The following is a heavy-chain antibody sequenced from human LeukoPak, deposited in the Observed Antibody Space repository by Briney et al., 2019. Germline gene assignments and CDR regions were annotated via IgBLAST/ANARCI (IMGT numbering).Heavy chain of an antibody. CDR3: ASRAVTHKAWDYAFDV. V-gene: IGHV1-8*02. J-gene: IGHJ3*01. Sequence: ASVKVSCKASGYTFTSYDINWVRQATGQGPEWMGWMNPSSGNAGYAPKFQGRVTMTRDTSISTAYMELSSLRSEDTAVYYCASRAVTHKAWDYAFDVWGQGTMVTVSS. CDR2: MNPSSGNA. CDR1: GYTFTSYD. D-gene: IGHD1-26*01.